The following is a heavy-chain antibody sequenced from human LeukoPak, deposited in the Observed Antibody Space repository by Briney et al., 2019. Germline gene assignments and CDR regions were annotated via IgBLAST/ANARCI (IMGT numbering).Heavy chain of an antibody. V-gene: IGHV4-4*02. D-gene: IGHD2-21*02. CDR3: VRESGPTADDAFDI. CDR2: IYHSGST. CDR1: GGSISSSNW. J-gene: IGHJ3*02. Sequence: PSETLSLTCAVSGGSISSSNWWSWVRQPPGKGLEWIGEIYHSGSTNYNPSLESRVTISVDRSKNHFSLNLRSVTAADSAVYFCVRESGPTADDAFDIWGQGTMVTVSS.